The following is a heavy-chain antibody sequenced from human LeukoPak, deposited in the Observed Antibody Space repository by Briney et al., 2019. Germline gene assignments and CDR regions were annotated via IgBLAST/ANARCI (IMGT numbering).Heavy chain of an antibody. Sequence: SETPFLTCTVSGGSISGYTWSWIRQPAGKGLEWIWRIYASGSTNYNPSLQGRVTMSVDTSRGQFFLMVHSVTAADTAVYYCARGVVGATAFAYWGQGTVVTASS. V-gene: IGHV4-4*07. CDR1: GGSISGYT. CDR2: IYASGST. CDR3: ARGVVGATAFAY. J-gene: IGHJ4*02. D-gene: IGHD1-26*01.